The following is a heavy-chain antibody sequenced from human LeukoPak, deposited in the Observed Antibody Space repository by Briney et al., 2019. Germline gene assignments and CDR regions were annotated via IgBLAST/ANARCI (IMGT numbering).Heavy chain of an antibody. V-gene: IGHV3-23*01. J-gene: IGHJ4*02. CDR3: AKDEVTSTSQQQLAWYFDK. CDR2: ISGRSDAT. CDR1: GFTLSSYA. D-gene: IGHD6-13*01. Sequence: PGGSLRLSCAASGFTLSSYAMSWVRQAPGKGLEWVSVISGRSDATYYADSVKGRFTMSRDNSKNTLYLQINSLRGEDTAVYYCAKDEVTSTSQQQLAWYFDKWGQGTLVTVSS.